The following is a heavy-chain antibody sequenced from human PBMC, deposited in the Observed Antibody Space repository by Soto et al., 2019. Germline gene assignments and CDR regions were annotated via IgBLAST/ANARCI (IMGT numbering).Heavy chain of an antibody. Sequence: GGSLRLSCAASGFTFDDYAMHWVRQAPGKGLEWVSGISWNSGSIGYADSVKGRFTISRDNAKNSLYLQMNSLRAEDTALYYCAKEIGGGAGPYYFDYWGQGTRVTVSS. CDR2: ISWNSGSI. V-gene: IGHV3-9*01. CDR1: GFTFDDYA. D-gene: IGHD1-26*01. J-gene: IGHJ4*02. CDR3: AKEIGGGAGPYYFDY.